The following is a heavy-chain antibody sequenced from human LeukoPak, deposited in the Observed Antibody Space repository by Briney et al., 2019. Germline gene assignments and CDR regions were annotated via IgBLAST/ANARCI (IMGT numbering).Heavy chain of an antibody. CDR3: ASSLTAYYMDV. D-gene: IGHD7-27*01. Sequence: PSETLSLTCTGSGGSISSYYWSWIRQPPGKGLEGIGYIYTSGSTNYNPSLKSRVTISFDASKNQSSLMQSYVPAADKAVYYCASSLTAYYMDVWGKGTTVTVSS. V-gene: IGHV4-4*09. CDR2: IYTSGST. J-gene: IGHJ6*03. CDR1: GGSISSYY.